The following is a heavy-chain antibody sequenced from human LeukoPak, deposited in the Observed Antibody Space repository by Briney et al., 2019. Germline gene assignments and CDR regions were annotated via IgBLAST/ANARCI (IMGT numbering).Heavy chain of an antibody. D-gene: IGHD2-15*01. CDR2: ITSDGSVT. V-gene: IGHV3-74*01. CDR3: ASFACSSGTCYDYFDY. Sequence: PGGSLRLSCAASGFTFSTFWMHWVRQAPGKGLVWVSRITSDGSVTSYADSVEGRFTISRDNAKNTVYLQMNSLRAEDTAVYYCASFACSSGTCYDYFDYWGQGNLVTVSS. J-gene: IGHJ4*02. CDR1: GFTFSTFW.